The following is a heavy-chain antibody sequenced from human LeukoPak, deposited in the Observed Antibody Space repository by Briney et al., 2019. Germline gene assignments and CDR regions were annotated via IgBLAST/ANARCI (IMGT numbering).Heavy chain of an antibody. CDR2: IYWDDDE. Sequence: SGPTLVNPTQTLTLTCTFSGFSLSTHGDAVGWIRQPPGKALEWLALIYWDDDERYSPSLRSRVTLTKDTSNSQVIIRMTNMDPVDTATYFCAHTRAVTGIGYFDYWGQGALVTVSS. D-gene: IGHD2-21*02. J-gene: IGHJ4*02. CDR1: GFSLSTHGDA. V-gene: IGHV2-5*02. CDR3: AHTRAVTGIGYFDY.